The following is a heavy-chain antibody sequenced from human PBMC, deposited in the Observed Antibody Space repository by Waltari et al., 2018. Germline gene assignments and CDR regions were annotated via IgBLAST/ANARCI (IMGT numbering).Heavy chain of an antibody. J-gene: IGHJ4*02. CDR1: GGTFSSYT. V-gene: IGHV1-69*02. D-gene: IGHD2-2*03. CDR3: ATRKVGYCSSTSCPEY. CDR2: IIPILGIA. Sequence: QVQLVQSGAEVKKPGSSVKVSCKASGGTFSSYTISWVRQAPGQGLEWMERIIPILGIANYAQKFQGRVTITADKSTSTAYMELSSLRSEDTAVYYCATRKVGYCSSTSCPEYWGQGTLVTVSS.